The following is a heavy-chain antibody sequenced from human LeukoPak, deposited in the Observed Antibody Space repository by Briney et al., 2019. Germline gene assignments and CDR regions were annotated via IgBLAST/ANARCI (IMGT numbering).Heavy chain of an antibody. D-gene: IGHD3-10*01. CDR2: INSDGSST. CDR3: ARSFGQLSSSYFDY. J-gene: IGHJ4*02. Sequence: GGSLRLSCAASGFTFSSYWMHWVRQAPGKGLVWVSRINSDGSSTSYADSVKGRFTISRDNAKNSLYLQMNSLRAEDTALYYCARSFGQLSSSYFDYWGQGTLVTVSS. V-gene: IGHV3-74*01. CDR1: GFTFSSYW.